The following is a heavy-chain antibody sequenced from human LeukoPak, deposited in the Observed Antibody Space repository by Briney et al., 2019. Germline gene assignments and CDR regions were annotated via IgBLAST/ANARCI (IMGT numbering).Heavy chain of an antibody. CDR2: IRYDGSNK. D-gene: IGHD3-22*01. V-gene: IGHV3-30*02. CDR3: AREGYDSSGYWRYFDY. CDR1: GFTFSSYG. Sequence: GGSLRLSCAASGFTFSSYGMHWVRQAPGKGLEWVAFIRYDGSNKYYTDSVKGRFTISRDDSKNTVYLQMNGLRAEDTVVYYCAREGYDSSGYWRYFDYWGQGTLVTVSS. J-gene: IGHJ4*02.